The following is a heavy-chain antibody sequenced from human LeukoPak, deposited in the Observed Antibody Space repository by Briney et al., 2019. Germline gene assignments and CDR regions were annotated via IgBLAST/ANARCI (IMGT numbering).Heavy chain of an antibody. CDR1: GYTFTSYY. CDR3: ATEGLSDYDIPAGFDY. CDR2: INPSGGST. V-gene: IGHV1-46*01. D-gene: IGHD3-9*01. Sequence: ASVKVSCKASGYTFTSYYMHWVRQAPGQGLEWMGIINPSGGSTSYAQKFQGRVTITADKSTSTAYMELSSLRSEDTAVYYCATEGLSDYDIPAGFDYWGQGTLVTVSS. J-gene: IGHJ4*02.